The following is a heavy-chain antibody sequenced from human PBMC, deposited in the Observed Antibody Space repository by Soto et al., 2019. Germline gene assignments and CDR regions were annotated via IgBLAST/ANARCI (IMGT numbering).Heavy chain of an antibody. Sequence: ASVKVSCKASGYTFTSYAMHWVRQAPGQRLEWMGWINAGNGNTKYSQKFQGRVTITRDTSASTAYMELSSLRSEDTAVYYCARGGYCSGGSCYLNNWFDPWGQGTLGTVSS. V-gene: IGHV1-3*01. CDR3: ARGGYCSGGSCYLNNWFDP. J-gene: IGHJ5*02. CDR1: GYTFTSYA. D-gene: IGHD2-15*01. CDR2: INAGNGNT.